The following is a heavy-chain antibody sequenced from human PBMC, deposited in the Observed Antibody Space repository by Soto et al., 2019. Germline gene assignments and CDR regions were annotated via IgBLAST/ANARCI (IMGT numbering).Heavy chain of an antibody. CDR2: IYSGGGI. CDR3: ARPRGTANSAFDV. J-gene: IGHJ3*01. CDR1: GFIVSANY. V-gene: IGHV3-66*04. Sequence: DEQLVESGGALVQPGGSLRLSCAASGFIVSANYMSWVRQAPGQGLEWVAVIYSGGGIYYRDSVKGRFTISRDNAKNTLYLQMYSLRVEDTAIFYCARPRGTANSAFDVWGRGTMVTVS. D-gene: IGHD2-21*02.